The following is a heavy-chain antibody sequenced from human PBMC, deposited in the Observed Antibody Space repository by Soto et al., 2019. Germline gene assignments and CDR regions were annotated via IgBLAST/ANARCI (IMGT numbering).Heavy chain of an antibody. CDR2: MSNSGDLT. V-gene: IGHV3-23*01. CDR3: AKDAARTHGWYYFDY. D-gene: IGHD6-19*01. Sequence: EVQLLESGGGLIQPGGSLRLSCAASGFSFRTYAMGWVRQAPGKGLEWVSVMSNSGDLTYYADSVKGRFTISRDTSENTRYLQMSSLRAEDAVIYYCAKDAARTHGWYYFDYWGQGTLVTVSS. CDR1: GFSFRTYA. J-gene: IGHJ4*02.